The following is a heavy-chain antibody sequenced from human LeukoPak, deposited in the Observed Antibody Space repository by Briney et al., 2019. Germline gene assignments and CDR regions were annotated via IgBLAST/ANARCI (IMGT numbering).Heavy chain of an antibody. CDR1: GFTLSSYW. J-gene: IGHJ6*02. V-gene: IGHV3-74*01. D-gene: IGHD3-3*01. CDR3: AREKVFGVVNLYYYGMDV. Sequence: PGGSLRLSCAASGFTLSSYWMHWVRQGPGKGLVWVSRSDSDGSSTSYADSVKGRFTISRDNAMNSLYLQMNSLRAEDTAVYYCAREKVFGVVNLYYYGMDVWGQGTTVTVSS. CDR2: SDSDGSST.